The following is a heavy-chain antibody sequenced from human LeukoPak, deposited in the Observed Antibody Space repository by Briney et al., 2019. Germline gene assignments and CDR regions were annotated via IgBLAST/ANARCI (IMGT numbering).Heavy chain of an antibody. Sequence: RASVKVSCKASGYTFTSYAMNWVRQAPGQGLEWMGWINTNTGNPTYAQGFTGRFVFSLDTSVSTAYLQISSLKAEDTAVYYCARDESILQWFRGAFDIWGQGTMVTVSS. CDR1: GYTFTSYA. D-gene: IGHD3-10*01. J-gene: IGHJ3*02. V-gene: IGHV7-4-1*02. CDR2: INTNTGNP. CDR3: ARDESILQWFRGAFDI.